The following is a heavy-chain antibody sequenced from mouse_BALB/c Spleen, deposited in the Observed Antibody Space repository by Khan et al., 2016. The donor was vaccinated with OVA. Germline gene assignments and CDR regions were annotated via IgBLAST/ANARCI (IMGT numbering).Heavy chain of an antibody. CDR2: IWSGGIT. CDR1: GFSLTNYG. J-gene: IGHJ2*01. V-gene: IGHV2-2*02. CDR3: ARNRNGYFDY. D-gene: IGHD1-1*02. Sequence: VQLKESGPGLVQPSQSLSITCTVSGFSLTNYGVHWVRQSPGKGLEWLGVIWSGGITDYNATFMSRLSISRDISKSQVFFKMNSLQANDTGIYYCARNRNGYFDYWGQGTTLTGSS.